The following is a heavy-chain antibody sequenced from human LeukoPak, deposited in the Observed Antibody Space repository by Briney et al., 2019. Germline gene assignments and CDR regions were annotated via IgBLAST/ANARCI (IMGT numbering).Heavy chain of an antibody. CDR1: DGSISSYY. D-gene: IGHD1-1*01. Sequence: SETLSLTCTVSDGSISSYYWSWIRQPPGKGLEWIGSIYYSGSTNYNPSLKSRVTISVDTSKNQFSLKLSSVTAADTAVYYCAGGYNYSYYYYMDVWGKGTTVTVSS. CDR3: AGGYNYSYYYYMDV. J-gene: IGHJ6*03. V-gene: IGHV4-59*01. CDR2: IYYSGST.